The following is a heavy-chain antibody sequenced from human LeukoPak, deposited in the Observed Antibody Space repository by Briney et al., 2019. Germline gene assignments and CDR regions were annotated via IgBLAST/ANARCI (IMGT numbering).Heavy chain of an antibody. CDR1: GFTFGDYY. J-gene: IGHJ4*02. CDR2: ISSSSSYA. Sequence: PGGSLRLSCAASGFTFGDYYMSWIRQAPGKGLEWVSYISSSSSYANYADSVRGRFTISRDNAKNSLYLQMNSLRAEDTAVYYCARASRLPDYWGREPWSPSPQ. CDR3: ARASRLPDY. V-gene: IGHV3-11*06. D-gene: IGHD5-18*01.